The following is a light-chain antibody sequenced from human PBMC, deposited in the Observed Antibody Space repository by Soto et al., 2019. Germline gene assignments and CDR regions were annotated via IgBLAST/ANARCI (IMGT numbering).Light chain of an antibody. CDR1: QSIKNW. Sequence: DIQMTQSPSTLSASVGDRVTITCRASQSIKNWLAWYQQKPGEAPKLLIYKASTLESGVPSRFSGSGSGTEFTLTISCLQPDYVATYHCQQYNSFSQFTFGPGTKVDIK. J-gene: IGKJ3*01. CDR2: KAS. V-gene: IGKV1-5*03. CDR3: QQYNSFSQFT.